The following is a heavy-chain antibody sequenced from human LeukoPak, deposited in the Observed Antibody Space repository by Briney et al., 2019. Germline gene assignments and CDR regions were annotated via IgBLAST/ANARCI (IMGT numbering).Heavy chain of an antibody. CDR3: ARANGITIFGVPHRTRMGSFDY. J-gene: IGHJ4*02. CDR2: ISSSSSYL. V-gene: IGHV3-21*01. Sequence: GGSLRLSCAASVFTFSSYSMNAVRQTPGKGLEMVSSISSSSSYLYYADSLKFGFTISRDNDKKSLYLQTSSPRAEDTAVYYGARANGITIFGVPHRTRMGSFDYWGQGTLVTVSS. CDR1: VFTFSSYS. D-gene: IGHD3-3*01.